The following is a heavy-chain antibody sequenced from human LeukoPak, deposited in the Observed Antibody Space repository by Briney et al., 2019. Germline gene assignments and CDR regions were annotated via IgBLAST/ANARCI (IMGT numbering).Heavy chain of an antibody. V-gene: IGHV1-69*05. D-gene: IGHD2-21*02. Sequence: SVKVSCKASGGTFSSYAISWVRQAPGQGLEWMGGIIPIFGTANYAQEFQGRVTITTDESTSTAYMELSSLRSEDTAVYYCARSGAVVVTAKSYYYYYYMDVWGKGTTVTVSS. CDR3: ARSGAVVVTAKSYYYYYYMDV. CDR1: GGTFSSYA. J-gene: IGHJ6*03. CDR2: IIPIFGTA.